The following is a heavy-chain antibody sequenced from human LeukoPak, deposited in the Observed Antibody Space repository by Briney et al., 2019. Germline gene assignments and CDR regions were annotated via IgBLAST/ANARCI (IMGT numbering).Heavy chain of an antibody. V-gene: IGHV4-59*01. J-gene: IGHJ1*01. CDR3: ARALSGTYGLFQH. Sequence: SETLSLACTVSGGSISNYYWSWIRQPPGKGLEWIGYIYYSGSTYYNPSLRSRVSISVDTSKNQFSLNLNSVTAADTAVYYCARALSGTYGLFQHWGQGTLVTVSS. CDR2: IYYSGST. CDR1: GGSISNYY. D-gene: IGHD1-26*01.